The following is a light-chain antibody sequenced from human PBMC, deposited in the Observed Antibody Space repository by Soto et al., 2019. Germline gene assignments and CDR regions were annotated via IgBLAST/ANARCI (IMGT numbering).Light chain of an antibody. CDR3: SSYTRSSVWV. V-gene: IGLV2-14*01. Sequence: QSALTQPASVSGSPGQSITISCTGTSSDIAAYNYVSWYRQYPGKAPKLMIYEVSNRPSGVSYRFSGSKSGNTASLTISGLQAEDEADYYCSSYTRSSVWVFGGGTKLPVL. J-gene: IGLJ3*02. CDR2: EVS. CDR1: SSDIAAYNY.